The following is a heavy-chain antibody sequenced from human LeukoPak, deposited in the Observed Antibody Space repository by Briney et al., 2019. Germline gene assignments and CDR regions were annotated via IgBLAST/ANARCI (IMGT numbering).Heavy chain of an antibody. CDR3: NIAVVVAALHQFDY. CDR2: IYSGGST. V-gene: IGHV3-53*04. D-gene: IGHD2-15*01. J-gene: IGHJ4*02. CDR1: GFTVSSNY. Sequence: GGSLRLSCAASGFTVSSNYMSWVRQAPGKGLEWVSVIYSGGSTYYADSVKGRFTISRHNSKNTLYLQMNSLRAEDTAVYYCNIAVVVAALHQFDYWGQGTLVTVSS.